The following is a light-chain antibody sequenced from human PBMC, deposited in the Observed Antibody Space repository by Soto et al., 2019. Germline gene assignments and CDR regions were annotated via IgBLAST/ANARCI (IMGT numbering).Light chain of an antibody. V-gene: IGKV3-20*01. CDR3: QQYDDSPPRFT. Sequence: EIVLTQSPGTLSLSPGERATLSCRASQSVRSNYLAWYQQKPGQAPRLLIYVASTRPTGIPDRISGSRSGSDFTLTISRLEPEDFAVYYWQQYDDSPPRFTFGPRTKVDI. J-gene: IGKJ3*01. CDR2: VAS. CDR1: QSVRSNY.